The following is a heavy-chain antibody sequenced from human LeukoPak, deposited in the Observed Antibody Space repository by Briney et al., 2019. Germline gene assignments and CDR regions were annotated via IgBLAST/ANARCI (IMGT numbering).Heavy chain of an antibody. D-gene: IGHD1-26*01. J-gene: IGHJ3*02. Sequence: GESLKISCKGSGYSFTSYWIGWVRQMPGKGLEWMGIIYPGDSDTRYSPSFQGQVTISADESISTAYLQWSSLKASDTAMHYCARRGTIVGATPHAFDIWGQGTMVTVSS. CDR3: ARRGTIVGATPHAFDI. CDR2: IYPGDSDT. CDR1: GYSFTSYW. V-gene: IGHV5-51*01.